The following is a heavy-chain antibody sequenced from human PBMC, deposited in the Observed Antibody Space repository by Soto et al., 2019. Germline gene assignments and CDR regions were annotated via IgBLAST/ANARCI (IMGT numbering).Heavy chain of an antibody. CDR3: AKSPQTDIVVVPAPSGYDYGGRYFDY. CDR2: ISGSGGST. V-gene: IGHV3-23*01. Sequence: GVSLRLSCAASGFTFSSHAMRWVRQAPGKGLEWVSAISGSGGSTYYADSVKGRFTISRDNSKNTLYLQMNSLRAEDTAVYYCAKSPQTDIVVVPAPSGYDYGGRYFDYWGQGTLVTVSS. D-gene: IGHD2-2*01. CDR1: GFTFSSHA. J-gene: IGHJ4*02.